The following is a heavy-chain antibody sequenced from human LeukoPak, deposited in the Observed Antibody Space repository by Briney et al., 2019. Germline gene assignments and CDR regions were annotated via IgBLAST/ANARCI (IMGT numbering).Heavy chain of an antibody. V-gene: IGHV4-61*02. CDR1: GGSISSGSNY. Sequence: PSETLSLTCTVSGGSISSGSNYWSWIRQPAGKGLEWIGRIYTSGSTNYNPSLKSRVTISLDTSENHFSLELSSVTAADTAVYYCARVTTGGYYNYWGQGTLVTVSS. D-gene: IGHD3-22*01. J-gene: IGHJ4*02. CDR3: ARVTTGGYYNY. CDR2: IYTSGST.